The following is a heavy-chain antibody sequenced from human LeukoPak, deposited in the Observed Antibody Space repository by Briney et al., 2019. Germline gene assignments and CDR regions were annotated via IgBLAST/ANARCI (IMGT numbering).Heavy chain of an antibody. Sequence: SGGSLRLSCAASGFTFSSYGMHWVRQAPGKGLEWVAFIRYDGSNKYYADSVKGRFTISRDNSKNTLYLQMNSLRAEDTAAYYCAKDPSSSWYNWFDPWGQGTLVTVSS. CDR2: IRYDGSNK. CDR1: GFTFSSYG. V-gene: IGHV3-30*02. D-gene: IGHD6-13*01. CDR3: AKDPSSSWYNWFDP. J-gene: IGHJ5*02.